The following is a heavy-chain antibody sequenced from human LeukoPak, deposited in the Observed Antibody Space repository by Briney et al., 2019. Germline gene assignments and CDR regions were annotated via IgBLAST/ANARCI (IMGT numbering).Heavy chain of an antibody. CDR1: GYSISSGYY. Sequence: PSETLSLTCAVSGYSISSGYYWGWIRQPPGKGLEWIGSIYHSGSTYYNPSLKSRVTISVDTSKNQFSLKLSSVTAADTAVYYCARGTAYCSGGSCSNNWFDPWGQGTLVTVPS. J-gene: IGHJ5*02. V-gene: IGHV4-38-2*01. D-gene: IGHD2-15*01. CDR3: ARGTAYCSGGSCSNNWFDP. CDR2: IYHSGST.